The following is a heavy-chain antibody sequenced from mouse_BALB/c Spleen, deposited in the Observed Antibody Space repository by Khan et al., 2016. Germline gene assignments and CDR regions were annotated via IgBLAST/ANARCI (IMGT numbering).Heavy chain of an antibody. V-gene: IGHV7-3*02. CDR2: IRNKANGHTT. CDR3: ASDMGGYDDAIDC. CDR1: GFTFTDYY. J-gene: IGHJ4*01. Sequence: VQLVESGGGLVQPGGSLRLSCATSGFTFTDYYMSWVRQPPGKALEWVGFIRNKANGHTTEYSDSVKGRFTISRDDSQSILYLQMNTLRAADSAAYDSASDMGGYDDAIDCGGRRTSVAVSS. D-gene: IGHD2-2*01.